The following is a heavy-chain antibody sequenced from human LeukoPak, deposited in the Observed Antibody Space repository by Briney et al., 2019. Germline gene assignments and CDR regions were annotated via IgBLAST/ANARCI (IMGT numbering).Heavy chain of an antibody. D-gene: IGHD1-7*01. CDR1: GYTFTSYG. Sequence: ASVKVSCKASGYTFTSYGISWVRQAPGQGLEWMGWISAYNGNTNYAQKLQGRVTVTTDTSTSTAYMELRGLRSDDTAVYYCARDTDLTGTLDYWGQGTLVTVSS. J-gene: IGHJ4*02. CDR3: ARDTDLTGTLDY. CDR2: ISAYNGNT. V-gene: IGHV1-18*01.